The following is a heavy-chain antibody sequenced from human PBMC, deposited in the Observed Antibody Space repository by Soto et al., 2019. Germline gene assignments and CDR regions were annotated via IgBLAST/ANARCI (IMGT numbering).Heavy chain of an antibody. J-gene: IGHJ5*02. V-gene: IGHV1-8*02. CDR1: GYTFTGYY. D-gene: IGHD3-22*01. Sequence: GASVKVSCKASGYTFTGYYMHWVRQAPGQGLEWMGWMNPNSGNTGYAQKFQGRVTMTRNTSISTAYMELSSLRSEDTAVYYCARVKGSGYHNWFDPWGQGTLVTVSS. CDR3: ARVKGSGYHNWFDP. CDR2: MNPNSGNT.